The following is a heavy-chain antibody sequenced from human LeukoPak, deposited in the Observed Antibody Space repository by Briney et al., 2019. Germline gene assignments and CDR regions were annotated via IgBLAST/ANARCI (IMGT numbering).Heavy chain of an antibody. CDR2: FIPIFGKA. Sequence: VASVNLFCKASGRTFSSYAISWVRQAPGQGLEWMGGFIPIFGKANYAQKFQGRVTITADESTSTAYMELSSLRSEDTAVYYGAGRSGSYYNAPFDDWGQGTPVTASS. CDR1: GRTFSSYA. V-gene: IGHV1-69*13. CDR3: AGRSGSYYNAPFDD. D-gene: IGHD3-10*01. J-gene: IGHJ4*02.